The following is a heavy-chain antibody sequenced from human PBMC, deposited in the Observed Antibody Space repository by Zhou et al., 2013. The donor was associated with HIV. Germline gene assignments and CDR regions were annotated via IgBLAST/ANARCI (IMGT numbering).Heavy chain of an antibody. J-gene: IGHJ6*03. D-gene: IGHD3-3*02. CDR1: GYTFTSYG. CDR3: ARDWQFHVIFDDYYIDV. CDR2: ISTYNGNT. Sequence: QVQLVQSGGEVKKPGASVTVSCTASGYTFTSYGISWVRQAPGQGLEWMGWISTYNGNTHFAQKFQGRVTMTTDTSINTAYMVLTSLKSNDTALYFCARDWQFHVIFDDYYIDVWGEGTTVIVSS. V-gene: IGHV1-18*01.